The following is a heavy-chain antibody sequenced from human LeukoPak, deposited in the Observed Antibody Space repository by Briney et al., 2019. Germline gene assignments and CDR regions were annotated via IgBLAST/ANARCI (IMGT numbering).Heavy chain of an antibody. Sequence: SETLSLTCTVSGGSISSSSYYWGWIRQPPGKGLEWIGSIYYSGSTYYNPSLKSRVTISVDTPKNQFSLKLSSVTAADTAVYYCARRSYGGNASGAFDIWGQGTMVTVSS. CDR1: GGSISSSSYY. CDR3: ARRSYGGNASGAFDI. J-gene: IGHJ3*02. D-gene: IGHD4-23*01. V-gene: IGHV4-39*01. CDR2: IYYSGST.